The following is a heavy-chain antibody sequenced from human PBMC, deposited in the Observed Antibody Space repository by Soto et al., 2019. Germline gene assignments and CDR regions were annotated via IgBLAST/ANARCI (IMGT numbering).Heavy chain of an antibody. CDR2: INPNSGGT. CDR1: GYTFTGYY. Sequence: QVQLVQSGAEVKKPGASVKVSCKASGYTFTGYYMHWVRQAPGQGLEWMGWINPNSGGTNYAQKFQGRVTMTRDTYISTAYMELSRLKSDDTAVYYCARGGYYDSSGDDAFDIWGQGTMVTVSS. J-gene: IGHJ3*02. CDR3: ARGGYYDSSGDDAFDI. V-gene: IGHV1-2*02. D-gene: IGHD3-22*01.